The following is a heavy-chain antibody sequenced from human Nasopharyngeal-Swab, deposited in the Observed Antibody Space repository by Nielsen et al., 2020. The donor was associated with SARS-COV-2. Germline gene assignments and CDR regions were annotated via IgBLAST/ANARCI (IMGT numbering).Heavy chain of an antibody. Sequence: GGSLRLSCVASGFTFSDYYMNWIRQAPGKGLEWVSYISSSGSTIYYADSMKGRFTISRDNAKNSLYLQMNSLRAEDTAVYYCARDPGCSSTSCYVWGQGTLVTVSS. V-gene: IGHV3-11*04. J-gene: IGHJ4*02. CDR3: ARDPGCSSTSCYV. D-gene: IGHD2-2*01. CDR1: GFTFSDYY. CDR2: ISSSGSTI.